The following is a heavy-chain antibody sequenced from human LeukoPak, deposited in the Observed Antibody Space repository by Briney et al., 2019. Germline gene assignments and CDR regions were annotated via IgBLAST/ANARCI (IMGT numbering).Heavy chain of an antibody. CDR3: ARDLLSTAGYFDY. Sequence: SETLSLTCTVSGGSISSYYWSWIRQPPGKGLEWIGYIYYSGSTNYNPSLKSRVTISVDTSKNQFSLNLSSVTAADTAVYYCARDLLSTAGYFDYWGQGTLVTVSS. V-gene: IGHV4-59*01. D-gene: IGHD6-19*01. J-gene: IGHJ4*02. CDR2: IYYSGST. CDR1: GGSISSYY.